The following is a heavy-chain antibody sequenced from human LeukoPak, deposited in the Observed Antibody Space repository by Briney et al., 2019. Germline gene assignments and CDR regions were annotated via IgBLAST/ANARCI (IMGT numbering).Heavy chain of an antibody. CDR3: ARVPYYYDSSGYYEYYFDY. CDR1: GGSISTYY. Sequence: PSETLSLTCTVSGGSISTYYWSWIRQPPGEGLEWIGYIYYSGSTNYNPSLKSRVTMSVDTSKNQFSLKLSSVTAADTAVYYCARVPYYYDSSGYYEYYFDYWGRGTLVTVSS. CDR2: IYYSGST. J-gene: IGHJ4*02. D-gene: IGHD3-22*01. V-gene: IGHV4-59*01.